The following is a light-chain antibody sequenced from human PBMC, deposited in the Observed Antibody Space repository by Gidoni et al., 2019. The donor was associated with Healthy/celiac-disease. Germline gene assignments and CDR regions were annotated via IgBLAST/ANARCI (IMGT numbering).Light chain of an antibody. CDR3: QQYNSYSTP. CDR1: QSISSW. V-gene: IGKV1-5*01. Sequence: DIQMTQSPSTLSASVGDRVTITCRASQSISSWLAWYQQKPGKAPKLLIYDASSLESGVPSRFSGSGSGTEFTLTISSLQPDDFATYYCQQYNSYSTPFXQXTKVEIK. J-gene: IGKJ1*01. CDR2: DAS.